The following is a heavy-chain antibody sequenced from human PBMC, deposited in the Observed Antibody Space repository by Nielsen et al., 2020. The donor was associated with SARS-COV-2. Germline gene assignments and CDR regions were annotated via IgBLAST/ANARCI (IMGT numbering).Heavy chain of an antibody. D-gene: IGHD3-22*01. CDR3: AKNSIPYYYDSSGLGDAFDI. CDR2: ISWNSGSI. CDR1: GFTFDDYA. V-gene: IGHV3-9*01. Sequence: GGSLRLSCAASGFTFDDYAMHWVRQAPGKGLEWVSGISWNSGSIGYADSVKGRFTISRDNAKNSLYLQMNSLRAEDTALYYCAKNSIPYYYDSSGLGDAFDIWGQGTMVTVSS. J-gene: IGHJ3*02.